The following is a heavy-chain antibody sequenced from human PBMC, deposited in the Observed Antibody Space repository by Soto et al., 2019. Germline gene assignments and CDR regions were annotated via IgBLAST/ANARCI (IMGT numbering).Heavy chain of an antibody. CDR2: ISSSSSTI. CDR1: GFTFSSYS. D-gene: IGHD6-6*01. CDR3: ARDSSSRRNYYYYMDV. J-gene: IGHJ6*03. Sequence: GGSLRLSCAASGFTFSSYSMNWVRQAPGKGLEWVSYISSSSSTIYYADSVKGRFTISRDNAKNSLYLQMNSLRAEDTAVYYCARDSSSRRNYYYYMDVWGKGTTVTVSS. V-gene: IGHV3-48*01.